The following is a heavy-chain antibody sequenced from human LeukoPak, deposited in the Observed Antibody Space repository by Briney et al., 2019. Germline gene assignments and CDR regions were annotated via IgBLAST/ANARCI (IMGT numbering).Heavy chain of an antibody. CDR1: GGSISSYY. V-gene: IGHV4-59*01. CDR3: ARGGEYNWNYVSLFDY. D-gene: IGHD1-7*01. J-gene: IGHJ4*02. CDR2: IYYSGST. Sequence: PSETLSLTCTVSGGSISSYYWSWIRQPPGKGLEWIGYIYYSGSTNYNPSLKSRVTISVDTSKNQFSLKLSSVTAADTAVYYCARGGEYNWNYVSLFDYWGQGTLVTVSS.